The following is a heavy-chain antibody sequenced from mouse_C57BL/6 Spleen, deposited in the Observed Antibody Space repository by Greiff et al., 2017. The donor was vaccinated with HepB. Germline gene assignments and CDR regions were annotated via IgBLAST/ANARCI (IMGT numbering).Heavy chain of an antibody. V-gene: IGHV1-20*01. Sequence: EVKVVESGPELVKPGDSVKISCKASGYSFTGYFMNWVMQSHGKSLEWIGRINPYNGDTFYNQKFQGKATLTVDKSSSTARMERRSLTSEDSAVYYCSRSGYVSSHWYFDVWGTGTTVTVSS. CDR2: INPYNGDT. CDR3: SRSGYVSSHWYFDV. J-gene: IGHJ1*03. D-gene: IGHD1-1*01. CDR1: GYSFTGYF.